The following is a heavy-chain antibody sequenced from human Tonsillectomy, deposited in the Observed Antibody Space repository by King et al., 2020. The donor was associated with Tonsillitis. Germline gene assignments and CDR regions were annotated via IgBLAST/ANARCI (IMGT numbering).Heavy chain of an antibody. D-gene: IGHD3-22*01. V-gene: IGHV3-21*06. CDR1: GFIFKNYD. J-gene: IGHJ3*02. CDR2: IRSNSAYI. Sequence: VQLVESGGGLVKPGESLRLSCTTSGFIFKNYDMNWVRQAPGKGLEWVSSIRSNSAYIYYAVSVKCRFTISRENAKGALFLQMNSLRAEDTAVYYCAKDKGADYYDSGRGAFDIWGRGTKVTVSS. CDR3: AKDKGADYYDSGRGAFDI.